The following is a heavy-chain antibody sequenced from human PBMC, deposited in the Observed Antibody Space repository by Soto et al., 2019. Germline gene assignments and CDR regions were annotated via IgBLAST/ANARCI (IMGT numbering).Heavy chain of an antibody. CDR3: VRGVDSSFDY. Sequence: QTLSLTCVISGDSFSINRAALNWFSHSPSRVLEWLGRTYYRSKWKNDYAVSVNSRITINPDTSKNQLSLQLNSVTPEDTAVYYCVRGVDSSFDYWGQGTLVTVSS. CDR2: TYYRSKWKN. CDR1: GDSFSINRAA. V-gene: IGHV6-1*01. J-gene: IGHJ4*02. D-gene: IGHD6-13*01.